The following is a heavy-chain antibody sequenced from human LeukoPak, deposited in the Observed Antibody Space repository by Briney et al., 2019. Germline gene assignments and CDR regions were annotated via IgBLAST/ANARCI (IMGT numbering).Heavy chain of an antibody. V-gene: IGHV4-34*01. Sequence: SETLSLTCAVYGGSFSGYYWSWIRQPPGKGLEWIWEINHSGSTNYNPSLKSRVTISVDTSKNQFSLKLSSVTAAETAVSYCGRGMRGLQVVSMDVWGKGTTVTVSS. CDR3: GRGMRGLQVVSMDV. D-gene: IGHD2-2*01. J-gene: IGHJ6*03. CDR2: INHSGST. CDR1: GGSFSGYY.